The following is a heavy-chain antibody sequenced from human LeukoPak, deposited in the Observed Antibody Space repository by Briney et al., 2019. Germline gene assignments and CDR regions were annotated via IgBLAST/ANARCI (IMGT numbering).Heavy chain of an antibody. J-gene: IGHJ4*02. V-gene: IGHV1-2*02. D-gene: IGHD2-15*01. Sequence: ASVKVSCKASGYTFTGYYMHWVRQAPGQGLEGMGWINPNSGGTNYAQKFQGRVTMTRDTSISTAYMELSSLRSDDTAVYYCARDRGCSGGSCYFSWGQGTLVTVSS. CDR1: GYTFTGYY. CDR2: INPNSGGT. CDR3: ARDRGCSGGSCYFS.